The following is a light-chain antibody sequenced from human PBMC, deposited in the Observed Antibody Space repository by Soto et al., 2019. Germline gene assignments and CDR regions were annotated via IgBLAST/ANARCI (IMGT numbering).Light chain of an antibody. CDR1: QGISSC. V-gene: IGKV1-27*01. Sequence: DIQLTQSPSSPSASVGDRVTITCRVSQGISSCLNWYRQKPGKVPNLLIYSASNLQSGVPSRFSGSGLGTDFTPTNSSLQPEDVATYYCQKYNIAPSWTFGQGTKVDIK. CDR3: QKYNIAPSWT. J-gene: IGKJ1*01. CDR2: SAS.